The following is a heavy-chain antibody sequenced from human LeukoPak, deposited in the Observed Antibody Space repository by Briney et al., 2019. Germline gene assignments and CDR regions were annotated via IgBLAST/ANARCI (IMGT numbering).Heavy chain of an antibody. V-gene: IGHV4-59*12. D-gene: IGHD3-10*01. CDR3: AKSNGYGLVDI. J-gene: IGHJ3*02. Sequence: PSETLSLTCTVSGGSISTYYWSWIRQPPGKGLEWIGYMYYSGSTNYNPSLKSRVTISIDTSKNQFSLKLNSVTAADTAVYYCAKSNGYGLVDIWGQGTMVTVSS. CDR2: MYYSGST. CDR1: GGSISTYY.